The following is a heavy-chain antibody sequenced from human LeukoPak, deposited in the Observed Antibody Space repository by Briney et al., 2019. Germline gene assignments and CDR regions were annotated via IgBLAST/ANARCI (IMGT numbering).Heavy chain of an antibody. CDR1: GESFSDDY. V-gene: IGHV4-34*01. CDR2: INHSGST. D-gene: IGHD4-17*01. Sequence: SETLSLTCVVYGESFSDDYWSWIRQPPGKGLEWIGEINHSGSTNYNPSLKSRVTISVDTSKNQFSLKLSSVTAADTAVYYCARHTYGDYGLDYWGQGTLVTVSS. J-gene: IGHJ4*02. CDR3: ARHTYGDYGLDY.